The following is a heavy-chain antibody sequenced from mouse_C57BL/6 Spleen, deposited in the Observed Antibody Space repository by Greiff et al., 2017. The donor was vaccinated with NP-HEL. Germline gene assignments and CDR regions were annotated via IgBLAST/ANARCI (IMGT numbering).Heavy chain of an antibody. CDR1: GYTFTSYD. Sequence: VQLQQSGPELVKPGASVKLSCKASGYTFTSYDINWVKQRPGQGLEWIGWIYPRDGSTKYNEKFKGKATLTVDTSSSTAYMELHSLTSEDSAVYFCARQEEYYGSSSFAYWGQGTLVTVSA. CDR2: IYPRDGST. V-gene: IGHV1-85*01. CDR3: ARQEEYYGSSSFAY. J-gene: IGHJ3*01. D-gene: IGHD1-1*01.